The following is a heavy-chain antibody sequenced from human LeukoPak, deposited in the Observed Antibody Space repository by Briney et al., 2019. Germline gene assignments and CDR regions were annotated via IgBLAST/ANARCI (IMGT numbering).Heavy chain of an antibody. Sequence: GGSLRLSCAASGFTFSSYPKHWVRQAPGKGLEWVAVISHDGSNKYYADSVKGRFTISRDNSKDTLYVQMNSLRPEDTAVYYCARDRGATYYYYAMDVWGQGTTVTVSS. CDR1: GFTFSSYP. CDR2: ISHDGSNK. J-gene: IGHJ6*02. CDR3: ARDRGATYYYYAMDV. V-gene: IGHV3-30-3*01.